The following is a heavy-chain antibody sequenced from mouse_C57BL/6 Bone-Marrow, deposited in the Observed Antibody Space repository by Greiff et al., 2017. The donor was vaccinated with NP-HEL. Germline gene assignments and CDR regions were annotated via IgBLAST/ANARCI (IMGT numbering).Heavy chain of an antibody. J-gene: IGHJ3*01. CDR3: ASPSRGAWFAY. CDR2: ISNGGGST. V-gene: IGHV5-12*01. CDR1: GFTFSDYY. Sequence: DVKLVESGGGLVQPGGSLKLSCAASGFTFSDYYMYWVRQTPEKRLKWVAYISNGGGSTYYPDTVKGRFTISRDNAKNTLYLQMSRLKSEDTAMYYCASPSRGAWFAYWGQGTLVTVSA. D-gene: IGHD3-1*01.